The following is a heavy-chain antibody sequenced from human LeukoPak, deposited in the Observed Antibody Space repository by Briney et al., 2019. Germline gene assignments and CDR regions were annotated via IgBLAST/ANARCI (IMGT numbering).Heavy chain of an antibody. D-gene: IGHD2-15*01. J-gene: IGHJ4*02. CDR2: ISDTGNT. CDR3: AKAPVTTCRGAFCYPFDY. V-gene: IGHV3-23*01. CDR1: GLTFDDYA. Sequence: GGSLRLSCAASGLTFDDYAMHWVRQAPGKGLEGVPAISDTGNTYHADSVKGRFTISRDSSKNTLFLQMNRLRPEDAAVYYCAKAPVTTCRGAFCYPFDYWGLGTLVTVSS.